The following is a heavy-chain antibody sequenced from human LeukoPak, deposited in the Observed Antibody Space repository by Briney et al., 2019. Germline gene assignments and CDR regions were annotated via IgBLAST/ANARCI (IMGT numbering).Heavy chain of an antibody. CDR1: GYDFTGYY. CDR2: VNPRNGGT. J-gene: IGHJ6*03. Sequence: GASVKVSCKASGYDFTGYYVHWVRQAPGHGFEWMGWVNPRNGGTHYAQNFQGRVTITGDTSITTAYMELGSLTSDDTAVYYCATGLQYGLWGVPYFYYMHAWGKGTTVVVSS. CDR3: ATGLQYGLWGVPYFYYMHA. D-gene: IGHD3-10*01. V-gene: IGHV1-2*02.